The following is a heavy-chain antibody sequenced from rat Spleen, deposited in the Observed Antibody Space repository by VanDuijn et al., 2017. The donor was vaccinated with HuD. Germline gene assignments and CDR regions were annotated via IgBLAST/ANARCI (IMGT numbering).Heavy chain of an antibody. CDR1: GFSLTTYS. V-gene: IGHV2-19*01. Sequence: QVQLKESGPGLVQPSETLSLTCTVSGFSLTTYSVSWVRQPPGKGLEWMGRIQSGGSTDYNSALKSRLSISRDTSKSQVFLKMNSLQTEDTAIYFCTRDHSYWGGYYPGGFAYWGQGTLVTVSS. D-gene: IGHD1-12*02. CDR2: IQSGGST. J-gene: IGHJ3*01. CDR3: TRDHSYWGGYYPGGFAY.